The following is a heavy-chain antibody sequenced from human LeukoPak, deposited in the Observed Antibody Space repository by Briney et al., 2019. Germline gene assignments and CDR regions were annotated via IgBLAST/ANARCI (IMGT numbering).Heavy chain of an antibody. J-gene: IGHJ4*02. Sequence: PSETLSLTCTVSGGSIRNYYWSWIRQPPGKGLEWIGYVYYKGNTDYNPSLGSRVTISVDTSKNHFSLKLRSVTAADTAVYYCARARTTVVTDYFDYWGQGTLVTVSS. CDR2: VYYKGNT. CDR3: ARARTTVVTDYFDY. D-gene: IGHD4-23*01. V-gene: IGHV4-59*08. CDR1: GGSIRNYY.